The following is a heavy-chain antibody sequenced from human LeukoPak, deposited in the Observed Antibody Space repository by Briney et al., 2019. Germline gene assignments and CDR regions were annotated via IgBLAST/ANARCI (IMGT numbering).Heavy chain of an antibody. J-gene: IGHJ4*02. CDR3: ARDGYGGNPYFDY. D-gene: IGHD4-23*01. CDR1: GGSISSGDYY. CDR2: IYYSGST. V-gene: IGHV4-30-4*01. Sequence: SETLSLTCTVSGGSISSGDYYWSWIRQPPGKGLEWIGYIYYSGSTYYNPSLKSRVTISVDASKNQFSLKLSSVTAADTAVYYCARDGYGGNPYFDYWGQGTLVTVSS.